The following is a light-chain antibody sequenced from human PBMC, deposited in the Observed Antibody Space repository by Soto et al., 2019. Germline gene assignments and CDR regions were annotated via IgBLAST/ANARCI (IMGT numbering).Light chain of an antibody. V-gene: IGKV3-20*01. J-gene: IGKJ1*01. CDR1: QSVSSSY. CDR2: GIS. Sequence: EIVLTQSPATLSLSPGERATLSYRASQSVSSSYLAWYQQKPGQAPRLLIYGISIRATGIPDRFSGSGSGTDFTLTISRLEPEDFAVYYCEQYGSSPRTFGQGTKVDIK. CDR3: EQYGSSPRT.